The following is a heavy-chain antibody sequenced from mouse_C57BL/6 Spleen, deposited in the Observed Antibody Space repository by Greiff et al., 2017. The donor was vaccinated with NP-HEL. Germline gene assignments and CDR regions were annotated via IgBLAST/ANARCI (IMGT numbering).Heavy chain of an antibody. CDR2: ISSGSSTI. V-gene: IGHV5-17*01. CDR3: AASLLKGAMDY. J-gene: IGHJ4*01. D-gene: IGHD2-14*01. Sequence: EVKVEESGGGLVKPGGSLKLSCAASGFTFSDYGMHWVRQAPEKGLEWVAYISSGSSTIYYADTVKGRFTISRDNAKNTLFLQMTSLRSEDTAMYYCAASLLKGAMDYWGQGTSVTVSS. CDR1: GFTFSDYG.